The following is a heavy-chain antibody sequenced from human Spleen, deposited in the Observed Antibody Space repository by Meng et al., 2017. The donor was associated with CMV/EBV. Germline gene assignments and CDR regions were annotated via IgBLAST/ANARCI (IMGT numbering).Heavy chain of an antibody. CDR3: ARGLTAMGPLDY. V-gene: IGHV3-21*01. J-gene: IGHJ4*02. CDR1: GFTFSDCD. CDR2: ISTSGTYT. Sequence: GESLKISCAASGFTFSDCDMNWVRQAPGKGLEWVSSISTSGTYTYYADSLRGRFTISRDDAKNSLYLQMSSLGAEDTAGYYCARGLTAMGPLDYWGQGSLVTVSS. D-gene: IGHD5-18*01.